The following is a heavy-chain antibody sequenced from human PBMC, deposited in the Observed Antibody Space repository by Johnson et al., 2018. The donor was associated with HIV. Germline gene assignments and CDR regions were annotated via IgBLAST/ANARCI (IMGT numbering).Heavy chain of an antibody. CDR2: ISYDGTNT. J-gene: IGHJ3*02. Sequence: QVKLVESGGGVVQPGRSLTVSCAASGFTFNSYAMHWVRQAPGKGLEWVAVISYDGTNTYYADAVKGRFTIFRDNSKRTLYMNSLRTGDTAVAYCARDRASISGTRWNAFDIWGQGAMVTVSS. V-gene: IGHV3-30*04. D-gene: IGHD1-7*01. CDR1: GFTFNSYA. CDR3: ARDRASISGTRWNAFDI.